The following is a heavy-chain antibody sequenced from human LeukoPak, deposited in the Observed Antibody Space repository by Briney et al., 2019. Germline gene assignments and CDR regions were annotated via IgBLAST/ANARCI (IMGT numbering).Heavy chain of an antibody. CDR3: ARDSLGDPTYYFDY. J-gene: IGHJ4*02. CDR2: ISYDGTNK. V-gene: IGHV3-30*04. CDR1: GFTFSSYA. D-gene: IGHD3-10*01. Sequence: GRSLRLSCAASGFTFSSYAMHWVRQAPGKGLEWVAVISYDGTNKYYADSVKGRFTISRDNSKNTLYLRMNSLRAEDTAVYYCARDSLGDPTYYFDYWGQGTLVTVSS.